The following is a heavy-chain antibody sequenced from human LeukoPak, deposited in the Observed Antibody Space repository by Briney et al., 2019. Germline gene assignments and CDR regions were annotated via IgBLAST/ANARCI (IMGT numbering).Heavy chain of an antibody. CDR2: IWYDGSNK. Sequence: PGRSLRLSCAASGFTFSTYGMNWVRQAPGKGLEWVAIIWYDGSNKYYADSVKGRFTISRDNSKNTLYLQMNSLRAEDTAVYYCASNYYDSSGYYVDAFDIWGQGTMVTVSS. CDR1: GFTFSTYG. V-gene: IGHV3-33*01. J-gene: IGHJ3*02. CDR3: ASNYYDSSGYYVDAFDI. D-gene: IGHD3-22*01.